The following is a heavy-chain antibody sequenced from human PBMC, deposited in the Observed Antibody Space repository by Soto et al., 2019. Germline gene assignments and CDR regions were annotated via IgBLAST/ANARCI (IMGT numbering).Heavy chain of an antibody. D-gene: IGHD3-16*01. CDR2: IWYDGSNK. Sequence: QVQLVESGGGVVQPGRSLRLSCAASGFTFSSYGMHWVRQAPGKGLEWVAVIWYDGSNKYYADSVKGRFTISRDNTKNTLYLQMNSLRAEDTAVYYCARDFAFGFAAYFDYWGQGTLVTVSS. V-gene: IGHV3-33*01. CDR1: GFTFSSYG. CDR3: ARDFAFGFAAYFDY. J-gene: IGHJ4*02.